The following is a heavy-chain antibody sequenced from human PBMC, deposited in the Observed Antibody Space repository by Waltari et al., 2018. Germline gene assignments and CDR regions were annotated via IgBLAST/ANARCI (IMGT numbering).Heavy chain of an antibody. Sequence: EVQLVESGGGLVKPGGSLRLSCAASGFTFSSYSMNWVRQAPGKGLGWVSSISSSSSYIYYADSVKGRFTISRDNAKNSLYLQMNSLRAEDTAVYYCARQYSSSWTLDYWGQGTLVTVSS. J-gene: IGHJ4*02. CDR1: GFTFSSYS. D-gene: IGHD6-13*01. CDR2: ISSSSSYI. V-gene: IGHV3-21*01. CDR3: ARQYSSSWTLDY.